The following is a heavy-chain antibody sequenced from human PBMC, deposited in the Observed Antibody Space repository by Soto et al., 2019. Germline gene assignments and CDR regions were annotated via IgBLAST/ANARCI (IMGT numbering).Heavy chain of an antibody. CDR1: GFTFSSYA. V-gene: IGHV3-48*01. Sequence: PGGSLSLSCAAPGFTFSSYAMHWVRQAPGKGLEWVSYISSTDNIIYYADSVKGRFTISRDNAKNSLYLQMNSLRAEDTAVYYCARDLGYYDSSGYFDYWGQGTLVTVSS. D-gene: IGHD3-22*01. CDR3: ARDLGYYDSSGYFDY. J-gene: IGHJ4*02. CDR2: ISSTDNII.